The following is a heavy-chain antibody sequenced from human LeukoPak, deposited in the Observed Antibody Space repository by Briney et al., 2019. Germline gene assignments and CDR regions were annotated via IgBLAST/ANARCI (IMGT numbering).Heavy chain of an antibody. J-gene: IGHJ4*02. V-gene: IGHV3-23*01. D-gene: IGHD3-10*01. CDR1: GFTFSSYG. CDR2: ISGSGGST. Sequence: GGSLRLSCAAAGFTFSSYGMSWVRQAPGKGLEWVSAISGSGGSTYYADSVKGRFTISRDNAKNTLYLQMNSLRAEDTAVYYCATVRGVKSSFYFDYWGQGTLVTVSS. CDR3: ATVRGVKSSFYFDY.